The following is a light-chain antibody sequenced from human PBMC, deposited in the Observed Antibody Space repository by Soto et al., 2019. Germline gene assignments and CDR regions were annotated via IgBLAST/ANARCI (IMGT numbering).Light chain of an antibody. J-gene: IGKJ1*01. CDR3: QQYGSSPWT. V-gene: IGKV3-20*01. Sequence: EIVLTQSPGTLSLSPGERATLSCRASQSVSSNYLAWYQQKTGQTPRLLIYIASSRAPGIPDRFSGSGSGKHFTLTISRVEPEEFAVYYCQQYGSSPWTFGQGTKVEIK. CDR1: QSVSSNY. CDR2: IAS.